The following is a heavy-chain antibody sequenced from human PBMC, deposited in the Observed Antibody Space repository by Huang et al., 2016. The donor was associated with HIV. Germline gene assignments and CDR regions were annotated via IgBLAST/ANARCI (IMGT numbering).Heavy chain of an antibody. CDR3: ATGFDVFFDF. V-gene: IGHV1-24*01. Sequence: QVQLVQSRAEVKKPGASVKVSCKVSEYTLTELSIHWVRQPPGKGLDWMGVFDPEIGATLYAQTFQGRVTMTEDTSTETAFMELSGLRPEDTAVYYCATGFDVFFDFWGQGTLVTVSS. D-gene: IGHD3-9*01. CDR2: FDPEIGAT. CDR1: EYTLTELS. J-gene: IGHJ4*02.